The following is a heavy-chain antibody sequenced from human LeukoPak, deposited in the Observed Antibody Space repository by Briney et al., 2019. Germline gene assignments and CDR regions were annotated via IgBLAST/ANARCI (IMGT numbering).Heavy chain of an antibody. CDR2: ISSSSSYI. D-gene: IGHD3-10*01. J-gene: IGHJ1*01. CDR3: ARGRSYYGSGPAEYFQH. CDR1: GFTFSSYS. Sequence: GGSLRLSCAASGFTFSSYSMNWVRRAPGKGLEWVPSISSSSSYIYYADSVKGRFTISRDNAKNSLYLQMNSLRAEDTAVYYCARGRSYYGSGPAEYFQHWGQGTLVTVSS. V-gene: IGHV3-21*01.